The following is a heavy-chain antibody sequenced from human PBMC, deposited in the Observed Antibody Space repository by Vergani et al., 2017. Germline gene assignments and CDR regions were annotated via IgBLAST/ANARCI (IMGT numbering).Heavy chain of an antibody. CDR2: ISSSGSTI. J-gene: IGHJ4*02. V-gene: IGHV3-21*04. CDR3: AVRVGELHIDY. D-gene: IGHD3-10*01. CDR1: GFTFSSYS. Sequence: EVQLVESGGGLVKPGGSLRLSCAASGFTFSSYSMNWVRQAPGKGLEWVSYISSSGSTIYYADSVKGRFTISRYNAKNSLYLQMNSLRAEDTAVYYCAVRVGELHIDYWGQGTLVTVSS.